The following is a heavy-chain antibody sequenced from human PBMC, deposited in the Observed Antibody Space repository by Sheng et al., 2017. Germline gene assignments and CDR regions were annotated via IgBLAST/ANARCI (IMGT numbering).Heavy chain of an antibody. CDR1: GYSISSGYY. D-gene: IGHD6-19*01. CDR3: AREGFRGAVAGVIDY. J-gene: IGHJ4*02. V-gene: IGHV4-38-2*02. Sequence: QVQLQESGPGLMKPSETLSLTCTVSGYSISSGYYWGWIRQPPGKGLEWIGSIYHSGSTYYNPSLKSRVTISVDTSKNQFSLKLSSVTAADTAVYYCAREGFRGAVAGVIDYWGQGTLVTVSS. CDR2: IYHSGST.